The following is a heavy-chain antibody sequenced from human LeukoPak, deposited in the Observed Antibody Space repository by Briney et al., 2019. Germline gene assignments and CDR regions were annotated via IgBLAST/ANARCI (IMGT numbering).Heavy chain of an antibody. Sequence: HPGGSLRLSCAASGFTFSSYAMHWVRQAPGKGLEWVAVISYDGSNKYYADSVKGRFTISRDNSKNTLYLQMNSLRAEDTAVYYCARDQLGWHSSCWYSSNWGQGTLVTVSS. V-gene: IGHV3-30-3*01. CDR2: ISYDGSNK. J-gene: IGHJ4*02. CDR3: ARDQLGWHSSCWYSSN. D-gene: IGHD6-13*01. CDR1: GFTFSSYA.